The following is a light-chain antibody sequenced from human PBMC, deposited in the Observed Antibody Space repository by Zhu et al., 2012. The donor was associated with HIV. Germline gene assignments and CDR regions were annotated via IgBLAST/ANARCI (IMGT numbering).Light chain of an antibody. CDR3: QQYNDWT. J-gene: IGKJ1*01. V-gene: IGKV3-15*01. CDR2: GAS. Sequence: EIMVTQSPAPLSVSPGERATISCWVSQSVGKNVAWYQQKPGQAPRLLIYGASTRATGIPARFRGSGSGTEFTLTINSVQSEDVAIYYCQQYNDWTFGQGTKVEIK. CDR1: QSVGKN.